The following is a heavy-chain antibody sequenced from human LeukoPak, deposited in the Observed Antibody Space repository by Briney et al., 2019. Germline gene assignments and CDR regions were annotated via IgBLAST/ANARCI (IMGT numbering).Heavy chain of an antibody. Sequence: SETLSLTCTVSGGSISSHYWSWIRQPPGKGLEWIGYISYSGNTYYNPSLKSRVTISMDTSKNQLSLTVSSVTAADTAVYYCARRISYYDSSGYPSDVFDIWGQGTLATVSS. V-gene: IGHV4-59*08. J-gene: IGHJ3*02. CDR1: GGSISSHY. D-gene: IGHD3-22*01. CDR2: ISYSGNT. CDR3: ARRISYYDSSGYPSDVFDI.